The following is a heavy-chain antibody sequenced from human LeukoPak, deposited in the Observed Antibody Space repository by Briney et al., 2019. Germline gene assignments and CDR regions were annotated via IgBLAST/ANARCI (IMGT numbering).Heavy chain of an antibody. V-gene: IGHV3-11*01. Sequence: GGSLRLSCAASGFTFSDYYMSWIRQAPGKGLEWVSYISSSGSTIYYADSVKGRFTISRDNAKNSLYPQMNSLRAEDTAVYYCARDPVSSGLTILFDPWGQGTLVTVSS. CDR2: ISSSGSTI. CDR1: GFTFSDYY. D-gene: IGHD6-19*01. J-gene: IGHJ5*02. CDR3: ARDPVSSGLTILFDP.